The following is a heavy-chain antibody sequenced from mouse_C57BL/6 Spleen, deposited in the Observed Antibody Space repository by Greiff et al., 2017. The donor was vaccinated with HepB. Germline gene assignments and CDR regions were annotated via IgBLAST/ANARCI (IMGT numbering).Heavy chain of an antibody. J-gene: IGHJ1*03. CDR1: GFTFSSYA. D-gene: IGHD1-1*01. Sequence: EVQGVESGEGLVKPGGSLKLSCAASGFTFSSYAMSWVRQTPEKRLEWVAYISSGGDYIYYADTVKGRFTISRDNARNTLYLQMSNLKSEDTAMYYCTRAPYYGSSYGDWYFDVWGTGTTVTVSS. CDR3: TRAPYYGSSYGDWYFDV. V-gene: IGHV5-9-1*02. CDR2: ISSGGDYI.